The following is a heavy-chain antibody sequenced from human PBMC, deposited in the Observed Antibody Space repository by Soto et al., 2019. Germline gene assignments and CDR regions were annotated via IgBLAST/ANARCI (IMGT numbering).Heavy chain of an antibody. Sequence: GGSLRLSCAASGFTFSINDMHWVRQAPGRGLEWVAVISNDGNNKYYADSVKGRFTLSRDNSKNMVYLQMDSLRVEDTAVYYCAKDHQTYNWDYLFDSWGPGTLVTVSS. V-gene: IGHV3-30*18. J-gene: IGHJ4*02. CDR2: ISNDGNNK. D-gene: IGHD1-7*01. CDR1: GFTFSIND. CDR3: AKDHQTYNWDYLFDS.